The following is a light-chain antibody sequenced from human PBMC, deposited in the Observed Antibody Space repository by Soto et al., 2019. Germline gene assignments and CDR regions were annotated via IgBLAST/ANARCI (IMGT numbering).Light chain of an antibody. CDR3: AAWDDSLIGL. J-gene: IGLJ2*01. Sequence: QSVLTQPPSVSGTPGQRVTISCSGSSSSIGSNTVNWYQQLPGTAPKLLIYSNYQRPSGVPDRFSCSKSGTSASLAISGLQSEDEGDYYCAAWDDSLIGLFGGGTKLTVL. V-gene: IGLV1-44*01. CDR2: SNY. CDR1: SSSIGSNT.